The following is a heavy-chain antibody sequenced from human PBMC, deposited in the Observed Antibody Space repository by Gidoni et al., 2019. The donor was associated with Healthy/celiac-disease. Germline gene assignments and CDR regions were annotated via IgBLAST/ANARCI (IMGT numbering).Heavy chain of an antibody. CDR3: AATGIVVVGTFDY. CDR1: GFTFSSYA. CDR2: ISGSGGST. Sequence: EVQLLESGGGLVQPGGSLRLSCAASGFTFSSYAMSWVRQAPGKGLEWVSAISGSGGSTYYADSVKGRFTISRDNSKNTLYLQMNSLRAEDTAVYYCAATGIVVVGTFDYWGQGTLVTVSS. D-gene: IGHD3-22*01. J-gene: IGHJ4*02. V-gene: IGHV3-23*01.